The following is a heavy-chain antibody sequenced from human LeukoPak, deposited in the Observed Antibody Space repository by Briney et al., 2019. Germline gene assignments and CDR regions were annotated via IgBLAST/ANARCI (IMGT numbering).Heavy chain of an antibody. D-gene: IGHD3-22*01. Sequence: SETLSLTCTVSGGSISSGDYYWSWIRQPPGKGLEWIGYIYYSGSTYYNPSLKSRVTISVDTSKNQFSLKLSSVTAADTAVYYCARLGSSGYPIIDWGQGTLVTVSS. V-gene: IGHV4-30-4*02. CDR3: ARLGSSGYPIID. J-gene: IGHJ4*02. CDR2: IYYSGST. CDR1: GGSISSGDYY.